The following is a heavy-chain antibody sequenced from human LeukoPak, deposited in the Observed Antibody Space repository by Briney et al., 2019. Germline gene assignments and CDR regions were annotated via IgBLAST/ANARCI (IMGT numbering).Heavy chain of an antibody. Sequence: SAVKVSCKASGYTFIDYYLYWVRQPPGQGLEWVGRINPKNGGADYAQKVQGRVSMTRDTAINTVYMEVNRETYDDTAVYYCARRYSTGWSNYYYYYHMDVWGKGTTVNVSS. CDR2: INPKNGGA. D-gene: IGHD2-2*01. CDR1: GYTFIDYY. V-gene: IGHV1-2*02. CDR3: ARRYSTGWSNYYYYYHMDV. J-gene: IGHJ6*03.